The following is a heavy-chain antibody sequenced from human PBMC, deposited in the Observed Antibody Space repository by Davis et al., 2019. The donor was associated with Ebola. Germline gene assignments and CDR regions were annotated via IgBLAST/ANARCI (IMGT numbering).Heavy chain of an antibody. Sequence: ASVKVSCKASGYTLTSYAMYWVRQAPGQRLEYMGWINAGNGNTKYSQKFQGRVTITRDTSASTAYMELSSLRSEDTAVYYCARDKAGRNDLVWWFDPWGQGTLVTVSS. CDR3: ARDKAGRNDLVWWFDP. J-gene: IGHJ5*02. V-gene: IGHV1-3*01. CDR1: GYTLTSYA. D-gene: IGHD1-1*01. CDR2: INAGNGNT.